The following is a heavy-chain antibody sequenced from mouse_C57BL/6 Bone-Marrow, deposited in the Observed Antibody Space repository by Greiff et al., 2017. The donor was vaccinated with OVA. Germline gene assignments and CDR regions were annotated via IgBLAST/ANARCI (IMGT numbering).Heavy chain of an antibody. CDR1: GYTFTSYW. V-gene: IGHV1-61*01. CDR3: ATDF. CDR2: IYTSDSET. J-gene: IGHJ2*01. Sequence: QVQLQQPGAELVRPGSSVKLSCKASGYTFTSYWMDWVKQRTGKGLEWIGNIYTSDSETHYNHKLKDKATLTEDKSTSTAYMQLSSLTSEDSAVYYCATDFWVQGTALTVTS.